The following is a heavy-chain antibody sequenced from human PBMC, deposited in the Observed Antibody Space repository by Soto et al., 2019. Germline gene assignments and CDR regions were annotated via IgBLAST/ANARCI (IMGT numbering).Heavy chain of an antibody. CDR3: ARRGGSGWYDFDY. Sequence: QLQLQESGPGLVKPSETLSLTCTVSGGSVSSSSYYWGWIRQPPGKGLEWSGNIYYSGSTYCNPSLKSRVTMSVDTSKNQFSLKLTSVTAADTAVYYCARRGGSGWYDFDYWGQGTLVTVSS. CDR1: GGSVSSSSYY. J-gene: IGHJ4*02. D-gene: IGHD6-19*01. V-gene: IGHV4-39*01. CDR2: IYYSGST.